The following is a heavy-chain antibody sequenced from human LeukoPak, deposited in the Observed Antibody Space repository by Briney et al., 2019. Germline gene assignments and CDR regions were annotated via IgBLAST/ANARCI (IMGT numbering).Heavy chain of an antibody. D-gene: IGHD1-1*01. CDR3: ARARSINYNDVDFDS. Sequence: PSETLSLTCGVYGASFSGYYWSWIRQPPGKGLEWIGGVNHGGSANYNPSLKSRVAISIDTSKNQFSLRLSSVTVADSAVYYCARARSINYNDVDFDSWGQGTLVTVSS. CDR2: VNHGGSA. CDR1: GASFSGYY. J-gene: IGHJ4*02. V-gene: IGHV4-34*01.